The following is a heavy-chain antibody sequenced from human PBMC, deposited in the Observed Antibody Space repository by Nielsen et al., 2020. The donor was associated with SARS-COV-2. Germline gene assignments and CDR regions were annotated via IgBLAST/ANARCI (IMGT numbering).Heavy chain of an antibody. CDR3: AKDLAYYGSGSYYN. CDR1: GFTFSSYA. D-gene: IGHD3-10*01. CDR2: ISGSGGST. J-gene: IGHJ4*02. V-gene: IGHV3-23*01. Sequence: GESLKISCAASGFTFSSYAMSWVRQAPGKGLEWVSAISGSGGSTYYADSVKGRFTISRDNSKNTLYLQMNSLRAEDTAVYYCAKDLAYYGSGSYYNWGQGTLVTVSS.